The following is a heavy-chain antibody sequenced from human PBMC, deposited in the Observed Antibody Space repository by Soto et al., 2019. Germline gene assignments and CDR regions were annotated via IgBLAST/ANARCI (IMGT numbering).Heavy chain of an antibody. D-gene: IGHD3-10*01. Sequence: SETLSLTCTVSGGSISSSSYYWGWISQPPGKGLKWIGSIYYSGSTYYNPSLKNQVTISVDTSKNQFSLKLSSVTAADTAVYYCAKGGSGSYSNAFDIWGQGTMVT. V-gene: IGHV4-39*01. J-gene: IGHJ3*02. CDR2: IYYSGST. CDR1: GGSISSSSYY. CDR3: AKGGSGSYSNAFDI.